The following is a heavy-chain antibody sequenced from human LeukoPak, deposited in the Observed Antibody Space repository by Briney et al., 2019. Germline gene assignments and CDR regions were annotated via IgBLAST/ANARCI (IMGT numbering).Heavy chain of an antibody. CDR3: ARPYCSGGSCSQPFDP. D-gene: IGHD2-15*01. CDR2: ISAYNGNT. Sequence: ASVKVSCKASGYTFTSYGISWVRQAPGQGLEWMGWISAYNGNTNYAQKLQGRVTMTTDTSTSTAYMELRSLRSDDTAVYYCARPYCSGGSCSQPFDPWGQGTLVTVSS. J-gene: IGHJ5*02. V-gene: IGHV1-18*01. CDR1: GYTFTSYG.